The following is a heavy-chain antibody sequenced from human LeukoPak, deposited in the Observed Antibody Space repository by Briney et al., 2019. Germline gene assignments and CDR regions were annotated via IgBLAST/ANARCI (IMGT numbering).Heavy chain of an antibody. V-gene: IGHV3-21*01. CDR2: ISSGSSAI. Sequence: GGSLRLSCEASGFTFTTYSMTWVRQAPGKGLEWVSIISSGSSAIFSADALKGRFTISRDDAKSLLYLDMNSLRAEDTAVYYCARGHTAVTRHFDFWGQGTLVTVSS. D-gene: IGHD4-17*01. J-gene: IGHJ4*02. CDR1: GFTFTTYS. CDR3: ARGHTAVTRHFDF.